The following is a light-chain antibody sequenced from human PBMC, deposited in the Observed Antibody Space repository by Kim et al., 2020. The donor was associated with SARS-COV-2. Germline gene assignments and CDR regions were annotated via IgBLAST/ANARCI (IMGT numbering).Light chain of an antibody. CDR2: AAS. J-gene: IGKJ3*01. V-gene: IGKV1-39*01. CDR3: QQSYITPFT. CDR1: QSISSH. Sequence: SSVVDRVTIACRASQSISSHLNWYQQKPGRAPKLLISAASTLQGVVPSRFSGSGSETDFTLTISSLQPEDFAPYFCQQSYITPFTFGPGTKVDIK.